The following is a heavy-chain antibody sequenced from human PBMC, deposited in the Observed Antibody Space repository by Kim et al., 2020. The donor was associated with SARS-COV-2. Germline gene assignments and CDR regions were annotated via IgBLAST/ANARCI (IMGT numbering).Heavy chain of an antibody. CDR3: AKVVVMDGYNYYYYYGMDV. J-gene: IGHJ6*02. V-gene: IGHV3-23*01. D-gene: IGHD3-22*01. CDR2: ISGNGVNK. CDR1: GFTFDTYA. Sequence: GGSLRLSCVASGFTFDTYAMSWVRQAPGKALEWVSVISGNGVNKFYADSVRGRLTVSRDNSKNTLYLQMNSLRDEDTALYYCAKVVVMDGYNYYYYYGMDVWGQGTAVTVSS.